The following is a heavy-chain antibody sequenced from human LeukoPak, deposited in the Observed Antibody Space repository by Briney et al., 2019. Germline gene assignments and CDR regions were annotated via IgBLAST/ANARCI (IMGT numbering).Heavy chain of an antibody. Sequence: ASVKVSCTASGYTFTSYGISWVRQAPGQGLEWMGWISAYNGNTNYAQKLQGRVTMTTDTSTSTAYMELRSLRSDDTAVYYCASGTQIDFWSGYSLLYYYGMDVWGQGTTVTVSS. V-gene: IGHV1-18*01. J-gene: IGHJ6*02. CDR2: ISAYNGNT. D-gene: IGHD3-3*01. CDR1: GYTFTSYG. CDR3: ASGTQIDFWSGYSLLYYYGMDV.